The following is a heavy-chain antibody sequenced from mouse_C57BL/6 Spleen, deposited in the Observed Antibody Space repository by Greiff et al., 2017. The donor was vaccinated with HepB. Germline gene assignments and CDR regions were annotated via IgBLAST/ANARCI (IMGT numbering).Heavy chain of an antibody. J-gene: IGHJ2*01. CDR1: GYTFTSYW. V-gene: IGHV1-55*01. D-gene: IGHD2-5*01. Sequence: VKLQQPGAELVKPGASVKMSCKASGYTFTSYWITWVKQRPGQGLEWIGDIYPGSGSTNYNEKFKSKATLTVDTSSSTAYMQLSSLTSEDSAVYYCARRRGISPGYSNYFDYWGQGTTLTVSS. CDR2: IYPGSGST. CDR3: ARRRGISPGYSNYFDY.